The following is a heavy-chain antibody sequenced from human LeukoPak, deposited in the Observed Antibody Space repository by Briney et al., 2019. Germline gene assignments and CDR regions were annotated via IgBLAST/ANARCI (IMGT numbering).Heavy chain of an antibody. Sequence: GGSLRLSCAASGFTFGDYAMHWVRQAPGKGLEWVSAISGSGGSTYYADSVKGRFTISRDNSKNTLYLQMNSLRAEDTAVYYCAKDVGYCSGGSCYLGWGQGTLVTVSS. V-gene: IGHV3-23*01. CDR3: AKDVGYCSGGSCYLG. J-gene: IGHJ4*02. D-gene: IGHD2-15*01. CDR1: GFTFGDYA. CDR2: ISGSGGST.